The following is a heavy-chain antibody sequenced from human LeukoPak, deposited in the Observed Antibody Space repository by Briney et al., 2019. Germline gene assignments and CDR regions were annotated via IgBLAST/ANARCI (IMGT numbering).Heavy chain of an antibody. V-gene: IGHV3-74*01. CDR2: INGDGTTS. Sequence: PGGSLRLSCSVSGFTFSNFWMDWVRQAPGKGLVWVSTINGDGTTSVGADSVKGRFTISRDNAKNALYLQMNSLRAEDTAMYYCARNLGFYTFDSWGQGALVTVSS. CDR3: ARNLGFYTFDS. D-gene: IGHD2-15*01. J-gene: IGHJ4*02. CDR1: GFTFSNFW.